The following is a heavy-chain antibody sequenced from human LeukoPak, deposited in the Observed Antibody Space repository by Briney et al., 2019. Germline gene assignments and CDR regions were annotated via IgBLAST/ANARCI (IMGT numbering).Heavy chain of an antibody. J-gene: IGHJ5*02. CDR3: ARHARGYSFGAWFDP. CDR2: ISNSGST. CDR1: GGSVNSSY. D-gene: IGHD5-12*01. V-gene: IGHV4-59*02. Sequence: SETLSLTCTVPGGSVNSSYWSWVRQPPAKGLEWIGFISNSGSTNYSPSFTRRLTISVDTSKNQVSLGLTSVTAADTAVYYCARHARGYSFGAWFDPWGQGVLVTVSS.